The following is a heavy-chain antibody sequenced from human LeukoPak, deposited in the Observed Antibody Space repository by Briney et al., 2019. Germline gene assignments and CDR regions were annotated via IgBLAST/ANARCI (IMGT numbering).Heavy chain of an antibody. CDR1: GFKFSSFW. D-gene: IGHD2-2*02. V-gene: IGHV3-7*05. Sequence: GGSLRLSCAASGFKFSSFWMSWVHQAPRKGLEWVANIKRDGGDKYYVDSVKGRFGISRDNAKNSLYLHMNSLRAEDTAVYYCTRGDEYTTSPWGQGTLVTVSS. CDR3: TRGDEYTTSP. CDR2: IKRDGGDK. J-gene: IGHJ4*02.